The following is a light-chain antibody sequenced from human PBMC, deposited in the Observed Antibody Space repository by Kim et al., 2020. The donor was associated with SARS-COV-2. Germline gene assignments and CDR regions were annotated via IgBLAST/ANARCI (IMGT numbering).Light chain of an antibody. CDR3: TQARQHPIT. CDR1: QTLVHSHGNTY. J-gene: IGKJ5*01. Sequence: PTSISCMSSQTLVHSHGNTYLRWFHQRPGQPPRLLIYKISNRFSGVPDRFSGSGAGTDFTLKISRVEAEDVGVYYCTQARQHPITFGQGTRLEIK. CDR2: KIS. V-gene: IGKV2-24*01.